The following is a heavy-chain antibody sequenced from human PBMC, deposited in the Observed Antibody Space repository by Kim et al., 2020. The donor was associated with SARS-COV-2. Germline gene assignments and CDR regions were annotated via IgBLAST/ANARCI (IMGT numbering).Heavy chain of an antibody. CDR2: IYDDGTRT. J-gene: IGHJ4*02. D-gene: IGHD3-3*01. V-gene: IGHV3-74*01. CDR3: GRGHRSGYYVDY. CDR1: GFAFSSHW. Sequence: GGSLRLSCAASGFAFSSHWMHWVRQAPGKGLVWVSRIYDDGTRTDYADSVKGRFTVSRDNAKNTVYLQMNSLRAEDTAVYFCGRGHRSGYYVDYWCQGTL.